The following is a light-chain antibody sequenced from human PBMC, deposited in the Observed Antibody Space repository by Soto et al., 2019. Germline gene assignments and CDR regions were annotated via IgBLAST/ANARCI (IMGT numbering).Light chain of an antibody. CDR1: QSIGSY. J-gene: IGKJ1*01. CDR3: QHRRNSHPTWT. CDR2: DAS. V-gene: IGKV3-11*01. Sequence: EIVLTQSPATLSLSPGDRATLSCRASQSIGSYLAWYQQRPGTAPRLLIYDASNRATGIPARFSGSGSGTDFPLTITSLEHEDFAVYFCQHRRNSHPTWTFGQGTKVEIK.